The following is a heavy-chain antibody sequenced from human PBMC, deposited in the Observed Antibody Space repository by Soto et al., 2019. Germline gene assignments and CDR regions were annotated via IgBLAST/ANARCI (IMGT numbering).Heavy chain of an antibody. Sequence: PGGSLRLSCAASGFTFSRYSMNWVRQAPGKGLEWVSSISSSSSYIYYADSVKGRFTISRDNAKNSLYLQMNSLRAEDTAVYYCARHPGTYSSGYYSSNVYWGKGTLVTVSS. CDR2: ISSSSSYI. J-gene: IGHJ4*02. V-gene: IGHV3-21*01. D-gene: IGHD3-22*01. CDR3: ARHPGTYSSGYYSSNVY. CDR1: GFTFSRYS.